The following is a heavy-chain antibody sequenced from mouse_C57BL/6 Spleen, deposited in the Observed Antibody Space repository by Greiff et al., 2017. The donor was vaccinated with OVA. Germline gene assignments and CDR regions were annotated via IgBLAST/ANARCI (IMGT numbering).Heavy chain of an antibody. D-gene: IGHD2-3*01. CDR3: ARGDGYYDY. Sequence: VQLQESGPELVKPGASVKISCKASGYAFSSSWMNWVKQRPGKGLEWIGRIYPGDGDTNYNGKFKGKATLTADKSSSTAYMQLSSLTSEDSAVYFCARGDGYYDYWGQGTTLTVSS. J-gene: IGHJ2*01. CDR2: IYPGDGDT. V-gene: IGHV1-82*01. CDR1: GYAFSSSW.